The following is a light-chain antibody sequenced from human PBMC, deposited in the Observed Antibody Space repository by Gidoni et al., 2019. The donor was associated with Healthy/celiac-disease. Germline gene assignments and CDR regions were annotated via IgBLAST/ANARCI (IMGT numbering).Light chain of an antibody. V-gene: IGKV3-20*01. CDR3: QQYGSSPET. J-gene: IGKJ2*01. CDR2: GAS. CDR1: QSVSSSY. Sequence: DIVLTQSPGTLSLSPGERATLSCRASQSVSSSYLAWYQQKPGQAPRLLIYGASSRATGIPDRCSGSGSGTDFTLTISRLEPEDFAVYYCQQYGSSPETFGQGTKLEIK.